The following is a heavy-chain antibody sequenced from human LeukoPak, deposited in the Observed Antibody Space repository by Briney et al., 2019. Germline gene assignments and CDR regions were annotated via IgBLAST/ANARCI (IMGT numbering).Heavy chain of an antibody. Sequence: PGGSLRLSCAASGFSFGSYGMHWVRQAPGKGLEWVGVISYEGKSAYYADSVKGRFTISRDNSQNTLYLQMNSLRAEDTAVYFCARDVTMVRGAQDYYGMDVWGQGTTVTVSS. V-gene: IGHV3-30*03. D-gene: IGHD3-10*01. CDR2: ISYEGKSA. J-gene: IGHJ6*02. CDR3: ARDVTMVRGAQDYYGMDV. CDR1: GFSFGSYG.